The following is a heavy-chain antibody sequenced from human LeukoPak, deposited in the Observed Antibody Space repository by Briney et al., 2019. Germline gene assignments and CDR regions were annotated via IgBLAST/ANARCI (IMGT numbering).Heavy chain of an antibody. CDR3: AKDHYYGSGSPDC. J-gene: IGHJ4*02. Sequence: GGSLRLSCAASGFTFSSYSMSWVRQAPGKGLEWVSGTSDRGDYTYYADSVKGRFTISRDTSKNTLYLQMNSLRAEDTAVYYCAKDHYYGSGSPDCWGQGTLVTVSS. CDR1: GFTFSSYS. CDR2: TSDRGDYT. D-gene: IGHD3-10*01. V-gene: IGHV3-23*01.